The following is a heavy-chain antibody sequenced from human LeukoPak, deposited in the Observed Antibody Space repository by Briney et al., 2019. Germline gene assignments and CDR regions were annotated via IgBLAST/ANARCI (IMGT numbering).Heavy chain of an antibody. Sequence: PGGSLRLSCAASGFTFSNYAMSWVRQAPGKGLEWVSTIRGSGDGTYYVDSVKGRFTISRDNSRNTLYLQMNTLRVEDTAVYFCAKVRDYYGSGAPDYWGQGTLVTVSS. D-gene: IGHD3-10*01. V-gene: IGHV3-23*01. J-gene: IGHJ4*02. CDR1: GFTFSNYA. CDR2: IRGSGDGT. CDR3: AKVRDYYGSGAPDY.